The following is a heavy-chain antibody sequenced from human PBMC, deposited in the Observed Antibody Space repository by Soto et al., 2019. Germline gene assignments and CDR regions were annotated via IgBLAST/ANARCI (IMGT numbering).Heavy chain of an antibody. CDR1: GGSISSYY. V-gene: IGHV4-59*01. J-gene: IGHJ5*02. Sequence: PSETLSLTCTVSGGSISSYYWSWIRQPPGKGLEWIGYINYSGSTNYNPSLKCRVTISVYTSKTQFSLKLSSVTAVDTAVYYCASTGTTLNWFDPWGQGTLVTVSS. D-gene: IGHD1-7*01. CDR2: INYSGST. CDR3: ASTGTTLNWFDP.